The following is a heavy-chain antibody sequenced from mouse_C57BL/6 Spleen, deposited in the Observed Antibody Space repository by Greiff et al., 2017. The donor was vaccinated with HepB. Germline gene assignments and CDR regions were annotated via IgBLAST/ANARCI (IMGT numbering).Heavy chain of an antibody. CDR2: IHPNSGST. D-gene: IGHD1-1*01. J-gene: IGHJ3*01. CDR3: ANYYGSSYGFAY. V-gene: IGHV1-64*01. Sequence: FQLQQPGAELVKPGASVKLSCKASGYTFTSYWMHWVKQRPGQGLEWIGMIHPNSGSTNYNEKFKSKATLTVDKSSSTAYMQLSSLTSEDSAVYYCANYYGSSYGFAYWGQGTLVTVSA. CDR1: GYTFTSYW.